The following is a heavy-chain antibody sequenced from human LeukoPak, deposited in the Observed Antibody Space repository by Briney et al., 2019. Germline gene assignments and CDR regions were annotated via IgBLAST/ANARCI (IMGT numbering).Heavy chain of an antibody. V-gene: IGHV1-2*02. CDR1: GYTFTGYY. CDR3: ARDRYYYDSSGYYYGD. J-gene: IGHJ4*02. CDR2: INPNSGGT. D-gene: IGHD3-22*01. Sequence: ASVKVSCKAPGYTFTGYYMHWVRQAPGQGLEWMGWINPNSGGTNYAQKFQGRVTMTRDTSISTAYMELSRLRSDDTAVYYCARDRYYYDSSGYYYGDWGQGTLVTVSS.